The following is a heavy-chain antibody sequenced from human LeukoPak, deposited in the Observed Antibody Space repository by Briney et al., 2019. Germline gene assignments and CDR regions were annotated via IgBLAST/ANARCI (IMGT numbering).Heavy chain of an antibody. J-gene: IGHJ6*03. CDR1: GGTFSSYA. CDR2: IIPIFGTA. V-gene: IGHV1-69*01. D-gene: IGHD1-14*01. Sequence: SVKVSCKASGGTFSSYAISWVRQAPGQGLEWMGGIIPIFGTANYAQKFQGRVTITADESTSTTYMELSSLRSEDTAVYYCARGYGNYYYYYYMDVWGKGTTVTVSS. CDR3: ARGYGNYYYYYYMDV.